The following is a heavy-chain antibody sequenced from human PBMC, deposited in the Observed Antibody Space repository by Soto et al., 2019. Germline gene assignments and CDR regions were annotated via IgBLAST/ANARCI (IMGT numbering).Heavy chain of an antibody. D-gene: IGHD6-6*01. CDR1: VDSIRVHTL. Sequence: QVLLQASGPGLVKPAGTLSLTCDVSVDSIRVHTLWSWVRRTPGKGLEGIGEILHSGSVNYTPSRKSRVTFSIDKSKNQVALRLSSMTAADTALYYCAGLVGRGKFSRLQYWGQGTLVTVAS. CDR3: AGLVGRGKFSRLQY. CDR2: ILHSGSV. V-gene: IGHV4-4*02. J-gene: IGHJ1*01.